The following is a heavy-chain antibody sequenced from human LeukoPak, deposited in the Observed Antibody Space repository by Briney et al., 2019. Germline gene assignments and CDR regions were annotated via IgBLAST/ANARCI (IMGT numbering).Heavy chain of an antibody. CDR1: GFTFSSYG. CDR3: AKGFDSSGWYADY. CDR2: IRYDGSNK. Sequence: GGSLRLPCAASGFTFSSYGMHWVRRAPGKGLEWVAFIRYDGSNKYYADSVKGRFTISRDNSKNTLYLQMNSLRAEDTAVYYCAKGFDSSGWYADYWGQGTLVTVSS. D-gene: IGHD6-19*01. J-gene: IGHJ4*02. V-gene: IGHV3-30*02.